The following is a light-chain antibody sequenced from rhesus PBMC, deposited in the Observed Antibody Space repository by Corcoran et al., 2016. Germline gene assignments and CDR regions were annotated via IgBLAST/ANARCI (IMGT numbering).Light chain of an antibody. V-gene: IGKV1S12*01. CDR3: QHYYDSPYS. CDR1: QNIYSN. J-gene: IGKJ2*01. CDR2: AAS. Sequence: DIQMTQSPSALSASVGDRVTIPCRASQNIYSNLAWYQQKPGKAPKVLIYAASSLQTGIPSRFSGSGSGTDFTLTISSLQPEYSAGYYCQHYYDSPYSFGQGTKVEI.